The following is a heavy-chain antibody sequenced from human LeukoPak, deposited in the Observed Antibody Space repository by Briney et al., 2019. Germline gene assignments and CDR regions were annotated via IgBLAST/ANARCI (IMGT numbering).Heavy chain of an antibody. CDR2: IYTSRST. V-gene: IGHV4-4*09. Sequence: PSETLSLTCTVSGGSLSSYYWSWIPQPPGKGLEWIGYIYTSRSTNDHPSLKSRVTKTVDTSKNHFSLKLSSVTAADTAVYYCARSHYYYMDVWGKGTTVTVSS. J-gene: IGHJ6*03. CDR3: ARSHYYYMDV. CDR1: GGSLSSYY.